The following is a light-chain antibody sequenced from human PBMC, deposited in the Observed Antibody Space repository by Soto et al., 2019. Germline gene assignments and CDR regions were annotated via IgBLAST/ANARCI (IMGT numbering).Light chain of an antibody. CDR2: DVG. Sequence: QSVLTQPASVSGSPGQSISISCTGTNNDVGGYDYVSWYQQHPGKAPKVMIFDVGNRPSGVSNRFSGSKSGNTASLTISRLQAEDEADYYRSSYTTSNTRVFGGGTKLTVL. J-gene: IGLJ3*02. CDR1: NNDVGGYDY. CDR3: SSYTTSNTRV. V-gene: IGLV2-14*01.